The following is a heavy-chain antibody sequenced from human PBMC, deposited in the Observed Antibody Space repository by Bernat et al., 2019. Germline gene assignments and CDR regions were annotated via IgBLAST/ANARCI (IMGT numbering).Heavy chain of an antibody. D-gene: IGHD2-21*02. J-gene: IGHJ4*02. CDR3: AKGSAYCGADCQTADY. Sequence: EVQLLESGGGLVQPGGSLRLSCAASGFSFSVHAMSWVHQAPGKGLEWVSAISGSGGSTYYADSVRGRFTISRDNSKNTLYLQMNSLRAEDTAVFYCAKGSAYCGADCQTADYWGQGTLVTVSS. CDR2: ISGSGGST. V-gene: IGHV3-23*01. CDR1: GFSFSVHA.